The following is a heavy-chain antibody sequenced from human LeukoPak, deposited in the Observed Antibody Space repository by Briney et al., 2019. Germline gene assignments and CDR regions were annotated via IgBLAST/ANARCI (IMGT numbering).Heavy chain of an antibody. D-gene: IGHD3-10*01. CDR1: GFTYSYYA. Sequence: PGGSLRLSCAVSGFTYSYYARNWVRQAPGKGLEWVSNISLSDGSASYADSVKGRFTISRDNSKNTLYLQMHSLRVEDTAIYYCAKSQDWFGESSLVFDYWRQGTLVTVSS. CDR2: ISLSDGSA. CDR3: AKSQDWFGESSLVFDY. J-gene: IGHJ4*02. V-gene: IGHV3-23*01.